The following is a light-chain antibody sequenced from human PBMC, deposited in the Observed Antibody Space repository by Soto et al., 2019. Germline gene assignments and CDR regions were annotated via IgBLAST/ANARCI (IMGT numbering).Light chain of an antibody. J-gene: IGKJ1*01. Sequence: AIQMTQSPSSLSASVGDRVIITCRASQGIRNETGWYQQRPGKAPKLLIYAASILQSGVPSRFSGSGSGTDFTLTISDLQPEDFATYFCLQDYNYPRTFGQGTKVEIK. CDR3: LQDYNYPRT. CDR2: AAS. V-gene: IGKV1-6*01. CDR1: QGIRNE.